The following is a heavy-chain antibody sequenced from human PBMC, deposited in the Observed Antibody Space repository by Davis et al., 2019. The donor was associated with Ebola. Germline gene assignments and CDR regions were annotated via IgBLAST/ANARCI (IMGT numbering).Heavy chain of an antibody. CDR2: LSGIGGNT. J-gene: IGHJ4*02. CDR3: ARGETDFDY. Sequence: GESLKISCTASGFTFSNYAMSWVRQAPGKGLEWVSTLSGIGGNTYYADSVKGRFTISRDNSKNTLYLQLSSLSAEDTAMYYCARGETDFDYWGQGTLVTVSS. CDR1: GFTFSNYA. V-gene: IGHV3-23*01.